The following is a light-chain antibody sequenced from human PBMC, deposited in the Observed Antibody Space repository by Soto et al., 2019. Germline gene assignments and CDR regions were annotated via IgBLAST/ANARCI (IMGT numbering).Light chain of an antibody. CDR1: QGVTTAY. Sequence: EIVLTQSPGTLSLSPGERATLSCRASQGVTTAYLAWYQHKPGQAPRLLIYGASHRATGIPVRFSGSGSGTDFTLTISSLEPEDFAVCYCQQRTYSITFGQGTRLEIK. V-gene: IGKV3D-11*01. J-gene: IGKJ5*01. CDR3: QQRTYSIT. CDR2: GAS.